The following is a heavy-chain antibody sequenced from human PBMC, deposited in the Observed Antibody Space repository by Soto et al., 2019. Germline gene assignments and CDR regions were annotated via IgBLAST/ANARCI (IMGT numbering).Heavy chain of an antibody. J-gene: IGHJ4*02. CDR3: AKGRRLRGDTSFDS. D-gene: IGHD3-10*01. CDR1: GFTFSSCA. CDR2: ISGSGGST. Sequence: EVQVLESGGGLAQPGGSLRLSCVASGFTFSSCAMGWVRQAPGRGLEWVSVISGSGGSTNYADSVKGRFTISRDNSKNTLSLQLNDLRVEDTAIYSCAKGRRLRGDTSFDSWGQGTPVTVSS. V-gene: IGHV3-23*01.